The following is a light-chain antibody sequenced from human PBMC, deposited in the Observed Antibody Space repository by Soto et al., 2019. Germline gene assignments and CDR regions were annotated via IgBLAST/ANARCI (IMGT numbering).Light chain of an antibody. Sequence: IHMTQSPSSLSASVGDRITVTCRASQRITTYVNWYQLKPGEAPKLLISTSGTLQRGVPSRFSGSGSGTDSTLTITRLQPAEFATYFCQQTYSTPYTFGQGTKLEIK. CDR1: QRITTY. J-gene: IGKJ2*01. CDR3: QQTYSTPYT. V-gene: IGKV1-39*01. CDR2: TSG.